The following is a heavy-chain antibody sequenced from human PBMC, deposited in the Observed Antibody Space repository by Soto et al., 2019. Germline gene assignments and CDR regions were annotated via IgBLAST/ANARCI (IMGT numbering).Heavy chain of an antibody. J-gene: IGHJ4*02. V-gene: IGHV4-59*08. D-gene: IGHD3-10*01. Sequence: SETLSLTCSVSGGSISSGYWTWIRHPPGKGLEWIGFMYNSGSTHYNPSLKSRVTISLDTSKNQFSLNLRSVTAADTAVYYCASMGYHYGSGSYPLDYWGQGTLVTVSS. CDR1: GGSISSGY. CDR2: MYNSGST. CDR3: ASMGYHYGSGSYPLDY.